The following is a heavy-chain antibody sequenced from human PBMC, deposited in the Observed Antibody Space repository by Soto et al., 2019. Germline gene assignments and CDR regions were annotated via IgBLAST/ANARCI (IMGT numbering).Heavy chain of an antibody. D-gene: IGHD4-17*01. Sequence: RXSCTASLFTFNHDAISWVRQAPGKVLEWVSAVSGRGGSTKYADSVKGRFIISRDNSNSTLYLQMDSLRGEDTAVYYCAKDSTVTTSLYFYYYGFDVWGQGTTVTVSS. CDR1: LFTFNHDA. J-gene: IGHJ6*02. V-gene: IGHV3-23*01. CDR2: VSGRGGST. CDR3: AKDSTVTTSLYFYYYGFDV.